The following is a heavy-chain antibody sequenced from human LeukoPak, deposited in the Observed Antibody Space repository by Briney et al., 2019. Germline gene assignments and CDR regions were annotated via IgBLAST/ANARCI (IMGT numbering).Heavy chain of an antibody. V-gene: IGHV3-48*01. Sequence: GGSLRLSCAASGFTFSSYSMNWVRQAPGKGLEWVSYISSSSSTIYYADSVKGRFTISRDNAKKSLYLQMNSLSAEDTAVYYCARDTYYYNSSAFYHYYYGMDVWGQGTTVTVSS. CDR1: GFTFSSYS. J-gene: IGHJ6*02. D-gene: IGHD3-22*01. CDR3: ARDTYYYNSSAFYHYYYGMDV. CDR2: ISSSSSTI.